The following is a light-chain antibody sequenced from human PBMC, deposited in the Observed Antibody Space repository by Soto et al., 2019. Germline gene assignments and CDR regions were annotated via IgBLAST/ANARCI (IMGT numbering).Light chain of an antibody. J-gene: IGLJ2*01. V-gene: IGLV2-14*01. CDR3: SSTTGSSTVV. CDR1: SSDVGGYNC. CDR2: EVS. Sequence: QSALTQPASVSGSPGQSITISCTGTSSDVGGYNCVSWYQKYPGKAPKLMFYEVSNRPSGVSNRFSGSKSGNTASLTISSLQAEDEADYYCSSTTGSSTVVFGGGTKLTVL.